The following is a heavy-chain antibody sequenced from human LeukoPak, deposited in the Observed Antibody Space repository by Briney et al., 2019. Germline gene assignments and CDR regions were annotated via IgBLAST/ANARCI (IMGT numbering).Heavy chain of an antibody. Sequence: GGSLRLSCAVSGFTFSGFWMSWSRQAPGKGLEWVASINSDGSEGYYADVVKGRFTISRDNAKNSLYLQMNSLRPEDTAMYYCARDRAVAGLFDPWGQGTLVTVSS. J-gene: IGHJ5*02. CDR3: ARDRAVAGLFDP. CDR1: GFTFSGFW. V-gene: IGHV3-7*01. D-gene: IGHD6-19*01. CDR2: INSDGSEG.